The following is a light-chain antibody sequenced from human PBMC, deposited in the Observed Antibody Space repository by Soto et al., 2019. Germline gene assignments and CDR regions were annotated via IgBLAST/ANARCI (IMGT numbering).Light chain of an antibody. CDR2: GAS. CDR1: PGINSF. Sequence: IQLTQSPSSLSASVGDRVTITCRASPGINSFLAWYQQKPGKAPKLLIYGASTLQSGVPSRFSGSGSGTDFTLTISSVEPEDFATYYCQQLTNYRFTFGQGTKLQIK. J-gene: IGKJ2*01. CDR3: QQLTNYRFT. V-gene: IGKV1-9*01.